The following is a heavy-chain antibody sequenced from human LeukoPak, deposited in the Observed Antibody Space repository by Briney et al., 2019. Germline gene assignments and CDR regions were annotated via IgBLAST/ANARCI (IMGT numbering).Heavy chain of an antibody. J-gene: IGHJ5*02. CDR2: TSHDGSDK. D-gene: IGHD1-26*01. CDR1: GFIFNTFK. V-gene: IGHV3-30*18. Sequence: GGSLRLSCEGSGFIFNTFKMHWVRQAPGKGLEWVAVTSHDGSDKYYADSVKGRFTISRRNSKNTVYLQMNSVTSEDTAIYYCAKDPGATLDLWGQGTLVTVSS. CDR3: AKDPGATLDL.